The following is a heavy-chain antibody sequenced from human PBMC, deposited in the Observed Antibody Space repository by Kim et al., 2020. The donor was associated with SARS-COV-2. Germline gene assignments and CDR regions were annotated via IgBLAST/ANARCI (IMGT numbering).Heavy chain of an antibody. V-gene: IGHV4-39*01. CDR3: ARLSTARIAAAQAY. Sequence: NPALKSQVTISVDTSKNQCSLKLSSVTAADTAVYYCARLSTARIAAAQAYWGQGTLVTVSS. D-gene: IGHD6-13*01. J-gene: IGHJ4*02.